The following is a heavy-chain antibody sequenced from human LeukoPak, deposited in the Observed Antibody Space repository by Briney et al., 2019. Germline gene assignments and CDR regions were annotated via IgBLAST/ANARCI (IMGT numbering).Heavy chain of an antibody. CDR2: IHPEGNEK. CDR3: ASGDDFSGDH. Sequence: GGSLRLSCAVSGFTFSKFWMSWVRQAPGRGLEWVANIHPEGNEKYHVESVKGRFTISRDNAKNLLFLQMNGLRVEDTAVYYCASGDDFSGDHWGQGTLVTVSS. V-gene: IGHV3-7*01. CDR1: GFTFSKFW. D-gene: IGHD3-10*01. J-gene: IGHJ4*02.